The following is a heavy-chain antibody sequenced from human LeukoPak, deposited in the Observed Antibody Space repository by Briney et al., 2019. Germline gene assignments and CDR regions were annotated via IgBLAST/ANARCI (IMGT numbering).Heavy chain of an antibody. CDR3: AKQMVERPHYYYMDV. V-gene: IGHV3-30*02. CDR2: IQDDESNK. J-gene: IGHJ6*03. Sequence: GGSLRLSCAASGFILSSFGMHWVRQAPGKGLEWVAFIQDDESNKFYADPVKGRFTISRDNSKNTLFLQMNSLRPEDTALYYCAKQMVERPHYYYMDVWGKGTTVTVSS. CDR1: GFILSSFG. D-gene: IGHD2-15*01.